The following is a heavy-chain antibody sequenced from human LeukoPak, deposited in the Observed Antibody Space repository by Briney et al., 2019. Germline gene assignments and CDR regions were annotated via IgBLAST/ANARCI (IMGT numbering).Heavy chain of an antibody. V-gene: IGHV1-3*01. D-gene: IGHD3-16*02. CDR3: ARVSTGRSYNYYYGMDV. CDR1: GYTFTSYA. J-gene: IGHJ6*02. Sequence: ASVKVSCKASGYTFTSYAMHWVRQAPGQRLEWMGWINAGNGNTKYSQKFQGRVTITRDTSASTAYMELSSLRSEDTAVYYCARVSTGRSYNYYYGMDVWGQGTTVTVSS. CDR2: INAGNGNT.